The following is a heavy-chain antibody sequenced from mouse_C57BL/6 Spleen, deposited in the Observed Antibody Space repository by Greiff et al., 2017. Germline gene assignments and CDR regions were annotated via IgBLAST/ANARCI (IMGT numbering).Heavy chain of an antibody. CDR3: ARSYGSSSSWFAD. V-gene: IGHV1-53*01. Sequence: VQLQQPGTELVKPGASVKLSCTASGYTFTSYWMHWVKQRPGHGLEWIGNINPSNGGTNYNEKFKSKATLTVDTSSSTAYMQLSSLTAEDSAVYYCARSYGSSSSWFADWGQGTLVTVSA. CDR1: GYTFTSYW. D-gene: IGHD1-1*01. CDR2: INPSNGGT. J-gene: IGHJ3*01.